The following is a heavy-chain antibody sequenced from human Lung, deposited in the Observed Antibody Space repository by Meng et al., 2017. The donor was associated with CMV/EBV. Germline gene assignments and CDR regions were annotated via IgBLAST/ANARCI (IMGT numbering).Heavy chain of an antibody. CDR1: GGSISSSSYY. CDR2: IYYSGST. Sequence: SETLSLTCTVSGGSISSSSYYWGWIRQPPGKGLEWIGSIYYSGSTYYNPSLKSRVTISVDTSKNQFSLKLSSVTAADTAVYYCARDLKSYCSSTSCYINWFDPWGQGTLVNVSS. CDR3: ARDLKSYCSSTSCYINWFDP. V-gene: IGHV4-39*07. D-gene: IGHD2-2*02. J-gene: IGHJ5*02.